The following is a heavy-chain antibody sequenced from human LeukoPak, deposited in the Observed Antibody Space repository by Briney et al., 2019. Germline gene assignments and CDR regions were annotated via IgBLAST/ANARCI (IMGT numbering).Heavy chain of an antibody. V-gene: IGHV3-74*01. Sequence: PGGSLRLSCAASGFTFSSYWMHWVRQAPGKGLVWVSRINSDGSSTSYADSVKGRFTISRDNAKNTLYLQMNSLRAEDTAVYYCARETSKYCSTTSCYGLDYWGQGTLVTVSS. J-gene: IGHJ4*02. CDR2: INSDGSST. D-gene: IGHD2-2*01. CDR1: GFTFSSYW. CDR3: ARETSKYCSTTSCYGLDY.